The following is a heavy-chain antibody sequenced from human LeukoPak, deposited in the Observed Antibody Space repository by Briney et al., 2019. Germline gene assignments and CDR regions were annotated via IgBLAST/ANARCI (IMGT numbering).Heavy chain of an antibody. J-gene: IGHJ4*02. D-gene: IGHD3-3*01. CDR1: GFTFSSYG. Sequence: PGRSLRLSCAASGFTFSSYGMHWVRQAPGKGLEWVAVISYDGSNKYYADSVKGRITISRDNSKDTLYLQMNSLGAEDTAVYYCARTFWSGYWGFDYWGQGTLVTVSS. V-gene: IGHV3-30*03. CDR3: ARTFWSGYWGFDY. CDR2: ISYDGSNK.